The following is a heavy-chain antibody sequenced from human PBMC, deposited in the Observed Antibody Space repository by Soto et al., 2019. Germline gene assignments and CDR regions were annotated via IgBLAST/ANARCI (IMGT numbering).Heavy chain of an antibody. CDR1: GYTFTGYY. D-gene: IGHD2-15*01. CDR3: AKEGVVAAPPPYNWFDP. CDR2: INPKSGVT. J-gene: IGHJ5*02. V-gene: IGHV1-2*02. Sequence: QVQLGQSGAEVKKPGASVKVSCKASGYTFTGYYLHWIRQAPGQGLEWMGWINPKSGVTKYGQKFQGRVTMTGDTSSSTGYMELSRLTSDDTAVYYCAKEGVVAAPPPYNWFDPWGQGILVTVSS.